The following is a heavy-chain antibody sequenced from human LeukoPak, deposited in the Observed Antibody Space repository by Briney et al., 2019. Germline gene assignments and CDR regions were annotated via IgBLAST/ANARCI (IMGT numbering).Heavy chain of an antibody. CDR2: IYYSGST. D-gene: IGHD3-16*02. V-gene: IGHV4-59*12. J-gene: IGHJ4*02. CDR1: GGAISSYH. Sequence: PSETLSLTCTVSGGAISSYHWSWIRQPPGQGLEWIGYIYYSGSTNYNPSLKSRVTISVDTSKNQFSLKLSSVTAADTAVYYCARAVRMITFGGVIAGNFDYWGQGTLVTVSS. CDR3: ARAVRMITFGGVIAGNFDY.